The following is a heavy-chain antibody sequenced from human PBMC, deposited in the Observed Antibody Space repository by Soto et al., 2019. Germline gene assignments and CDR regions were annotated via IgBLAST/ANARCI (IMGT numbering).Heavy chain of an antibody. CDR3: AKDRIMGSTTFWGMDV. CDR1: GFTFSSYA. J-gene: IGHJ6*02. D-gene: IGHD3-16*01. V-gene: IGHV3-23*01. CDR2: IIGSGGRT. Sequence: EVQLLESGGGLVQPGGSLRLSCAASGFTFSSYAMRWVRQAPGKGLEWVSAIIGSGGRTYYADSVKGRFTISRDNSKNTLYLQINSLRVEDRALYYCAKDRIMGSTTFWGMDVWGQGTTVTVSS.